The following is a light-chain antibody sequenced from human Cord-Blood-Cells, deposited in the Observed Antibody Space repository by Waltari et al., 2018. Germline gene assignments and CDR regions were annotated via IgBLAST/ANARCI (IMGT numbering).Light chain of an antibody. Sequence: DIQMTQSPSSLYASVGDRVTITCQASQDISNYLNWYQQKPGKAPKLLIYDASNLETGVPSRFSGSGSGTDFTFTISSLQPEDIATYYYQQYDNLPYTFGQGTKLEIK. CDR3: QQYDNLPYT. CDR2: DAS. V-gene: IGKV1-33*01. J-gene: IGKJ2*01. CDR1: QDISNY.